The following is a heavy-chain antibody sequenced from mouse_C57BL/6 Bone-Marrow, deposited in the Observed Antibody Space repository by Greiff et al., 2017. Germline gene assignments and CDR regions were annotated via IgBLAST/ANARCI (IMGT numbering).Heavy chain of an antibody. CDR2: ISDGGSYT. V-gene: IGHV5-4*01. J-gene: IGHJ4*01. D-gene: IGHD2-3*01. CDR3: ARDCLYDYYAMDY. Sequence: VQLKESGGGLVKPGGSLKLSCAASGFTFSSYAMSWVRQTPEKRLEWVATISDGGSYTYYPDNVKGRFTISRDNAKNNLYLQMSHLKSEDTAMYYCARDCLYDYYAMDYWGQGTSVTVSS. CDR1: GFTFSSYA.